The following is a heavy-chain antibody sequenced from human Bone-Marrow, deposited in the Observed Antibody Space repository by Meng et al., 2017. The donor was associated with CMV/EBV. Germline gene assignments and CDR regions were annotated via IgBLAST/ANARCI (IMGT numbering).Heavy chain of an antibody. CDR2: INHSGST. V-gene: IGHV4-34*01. D-gene: IGHD3-22*01. Sequence: QGELQQWGARVVKPSETLSITCAVYGGSFSGYYWSWVRQPPGKGMEWIGEINHSGSTNYNPSLKSRVTISVDTSKNQFSLKLSSVTAADTAVYYCARGVDYYDSSGYYYWGQGTLVTVSS. J-gene: IGHJ4*02. CDR1: GGSFSGYY. CDR3: ARGVDYYDSSGYYY.